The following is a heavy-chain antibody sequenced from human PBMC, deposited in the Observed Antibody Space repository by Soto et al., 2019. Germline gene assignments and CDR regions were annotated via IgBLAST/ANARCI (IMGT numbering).Heavy chain of an antibody. J-gene: IGHJ6*02. D-gene: IGHD6-19*01. CDR1: AFTFSGYC. Sequence: GGSLRLSCSASAFTFSGYCMHWVRQAPDKGLGWVAYITSSSSTIYYADSVKGRFTISRDNAKNSLYLQMNILRAEDTAVYYCARVSVAETRKYYYYYGMDVWGQGTTVTVSS. V-gene: IGHV3-48*04. CDR3: ARVSVAETRKYYYYYGMDV. CDR2: ITSSSSTI.